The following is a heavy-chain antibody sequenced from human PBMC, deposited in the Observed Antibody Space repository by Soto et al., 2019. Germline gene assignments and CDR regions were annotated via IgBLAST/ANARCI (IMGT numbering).Heavy chain of an antibody. V-gene: IGHV1-8*01. D-gene: IGHD6-19*01. J-gene: IGHJ5*02. CDR3: ARDSYSSGRGTNWFDP. CDR1: GYTFTSYD. Sequence: GASVKVSCKASGYTFTSYDINWVRQATGQGLEWMGWMNPNSGNTGYAQKFQGRVTMTRNTSISTAYMELSSLRSEDTAVYYCARDSYSSGRGTNWFDPWGQGTLVTVSS. CDR2: MNPNSGNT.